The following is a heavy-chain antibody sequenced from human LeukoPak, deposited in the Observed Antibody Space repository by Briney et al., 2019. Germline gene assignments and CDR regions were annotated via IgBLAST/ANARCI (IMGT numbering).Heavy chain of an antibody. D-gene: IGHD6-13*01. CDR1: GFTFSSYA. CDR2: ISGSGGST. V-gene: IGHV3-23*01. J-gene: IGHJ4*02. Sequence: GGSLRLSCAASGFTFSSYAMSWVRQAPGKGLEWVSAISGSGGSTYYADSVKGRFTISRDNSKNTLYLRMNSLRAEDTAVYYCARARYSSSWYPTLDYWGQGTLVTVSS. CDR3: ARARYSSSWYPTLDY.